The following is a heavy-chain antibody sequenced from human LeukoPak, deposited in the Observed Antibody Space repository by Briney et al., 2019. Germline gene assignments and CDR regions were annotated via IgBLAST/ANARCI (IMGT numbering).Heavy chain of an antibody. V-gene: IGHV1-69*05. J-gene: IGHJ5*02. Sequence: SVKVSCKASGGTFSSYAISWVRQAPGPGLEWMGGIIPIFGTANYAQKFQGRVTITTDESTSTAYMELSSLRSEDTAVYYCARAVVVPAAIVWFDPWGQGTLVTVSS. CDR1: GGTFSSYA. CDR3: ARAVVVPAAIVWFDP. CDR2: IIPIFGTA. D-gene: IGHD2-2*01.